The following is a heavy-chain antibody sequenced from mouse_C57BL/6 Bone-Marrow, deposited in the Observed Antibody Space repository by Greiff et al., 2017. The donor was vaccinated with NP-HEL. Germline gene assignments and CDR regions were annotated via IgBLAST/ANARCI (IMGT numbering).Heavy chain of an antibody. V-gene: IGHV1-55*01. CDR1: GYTFTSYW. CDR3: ARDGSSYRGAWFAY. D-gene: IGHD1-1*01. J-gene: IGHJ3*01. Sequence: VQLQQPGAELVKPGASVKMSCKASGYTFTSYWITWVKQRPGQGLEWIGDIYPGSGSTNYNEKFKSKATLTVDTSSSTAYMQLSRLTSEDSAVYYCARDGSSYRGAWFAYWGQGTLVTVSA. CDR2: IYPGSGST.